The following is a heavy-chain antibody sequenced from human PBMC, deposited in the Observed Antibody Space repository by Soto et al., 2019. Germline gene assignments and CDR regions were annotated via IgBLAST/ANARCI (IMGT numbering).Heavy chain of an antibody. D-gene: IGHD1-26*01. CDR1: GGSLSGYY. CDR2: INYSGNT. V-gene: IGHV4-34*01. Sequence: QVQLQQWGAGLLKPSETLSLTCAVYGGSLSGYYWSWIRQPPGKALEWIGEINYSGNTNYNPSLKSRVTISVDTSKSRLFLNLSSVTAADTAMYYCARHHVRGRTIAGAAEFWGQGTLVTVSS. CDR3: ARHHVRGRTIAGAAEF. J-gene: IGHJ4*02.